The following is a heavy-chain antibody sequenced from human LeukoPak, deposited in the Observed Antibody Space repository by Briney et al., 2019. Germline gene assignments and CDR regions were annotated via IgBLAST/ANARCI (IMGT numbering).Heavy chain of an antibody. Sequence: GGSLRLSCEASGFTFSDYARSWVRQALGKGLKWVSLISGSGGSTYNADSVKGRFTISRDNSKNILYLQMNSLRAEDTAVYYCAKSVESAVTTNPYFDFWGQGALVTVSS. CDR2: ISGSGGST. V-gene: IGHV3-23*01. CDR1: GFTFSDYA. J-gene: IGHJ4*02. CDR3: AKSVESAVTTNPYFDF. D-gene: IGHD4-17*01.